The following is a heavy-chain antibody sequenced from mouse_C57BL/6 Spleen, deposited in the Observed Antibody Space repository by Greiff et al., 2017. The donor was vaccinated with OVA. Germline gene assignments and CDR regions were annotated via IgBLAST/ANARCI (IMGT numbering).Heavy chain of an antibody. CDR3: ACLTGTEYFDV. D-gene: IGHD4-1*01. V-gene: IGHV5-12*01. J-gene: IGHJ1*03. CDR2: ISNGGGST. CDR1: GFTFSDYY. Sequence: EVQLVESGGGLVQPGGSLKLSCAASGFTFSDYYMYWVRQTPEKRLEWVAYISNGGGSTYYPDTVKGRFTISRDNATNTLYLQRSRLKSDDTAMYCCACLTGTEYFDVWGTGTTVTVSS.